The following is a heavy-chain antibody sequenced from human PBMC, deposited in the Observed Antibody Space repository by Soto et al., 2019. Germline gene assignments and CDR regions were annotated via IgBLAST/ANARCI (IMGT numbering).Heavy chain of an antibody. J-gene: IGHJ4*02. D-gene: IGHD3-22*01. CDR1: GFTFSSYA. V-gene: IGHV3-23*01. Sequence: EVQLLESGGGLLQPGGSLRLSCAASGFTFSSYAMSWVRQAPGKGLEWVSAISGSGGSTYYADSVKGRFTISRDNSKNTLYLQMNSLRAEDTAVYYCAKGMIVVVITTPFDYWGQGTLVTVSS. CDR3: AKGMIVVVITTPFDY. CDR2: ISGSGGST.